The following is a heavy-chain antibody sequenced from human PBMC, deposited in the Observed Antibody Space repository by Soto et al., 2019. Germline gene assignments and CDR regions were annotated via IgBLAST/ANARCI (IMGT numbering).Heavy chain of an antibody. D-gene: IGHD6-19*01. V-gene: IGHV1-18*01. CDR2: ISAYNGNT. CDR1: GYTFTSYG. J-gene: IGHJ4*02. Sequence: QVQLVQSGAEVKKPGASVKVSCKASGYTFTSYGISWVRQAPGQGLEWMGWISAYNGNTNYAQKLQGRVTMTTDTSTSTAYMELRSRRCDDTAVYYCARDYRLAVAGILFYWGQGTLVTVSS. CDR3: ARDYRLAVAGILFY.